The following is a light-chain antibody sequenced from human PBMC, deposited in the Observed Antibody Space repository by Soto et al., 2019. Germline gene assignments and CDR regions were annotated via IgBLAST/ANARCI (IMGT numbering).Light chain of an antibody. CDR1: QSVSSTY. J-gene: IGKJ1*01. CDR2: DAS. Sequence: EIVLTQSPGTVSLSPGERATLSCRASQSVSSTYLAWYQQKPGQAPRLLIYDASNRAPGTPNRFSGSGSGPDFTLTISRLEPEDFAVYYCQQYGGSFSPFGQGTKV. V-gene: IGKV3-20*01. CDR3: QQYGGSFSP.